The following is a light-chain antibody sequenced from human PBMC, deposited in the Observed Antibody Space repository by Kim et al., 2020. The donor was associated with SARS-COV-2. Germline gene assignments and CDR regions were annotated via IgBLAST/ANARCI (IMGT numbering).Light chain of an antibody. J-gene: IGLJ1*01. Sequence: GQSITISCTGTSSDVGGYIYVSWYKQHPGTAPKVILYNVRNRPSGVSNRFSGPKSGNTASLTISGLQAEDEADYYCSSYRSGDTLVFGTGTKVTVL. CDR1: SSDVGGYIY. CDR2: NVR. V-gene: IGLV2-14*03. CDR3: SSYRSGDTLV.